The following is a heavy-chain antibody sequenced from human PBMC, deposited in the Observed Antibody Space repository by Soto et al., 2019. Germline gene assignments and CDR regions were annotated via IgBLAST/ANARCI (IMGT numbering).Heavy chain of an antibody. V-gene: IGHV3-64D*08. D-gene: IGHD4-17*01. CDR1: GFTLSSYA. CDR2: ISSNGGST. Sequence: GGSLRLSCSASGFTLSSYAMHWVRQAQKKGLEYVSAISSNGGSTYYADSVKGRFTISRDYSKNTLYLQMSSLRAEDTAVYYCVKTYDYGDSDDAFDIWGQGTMVTVSS. J-gene: IGHJ3*02. CDR3: VKTYDYGDSDDAFDI.